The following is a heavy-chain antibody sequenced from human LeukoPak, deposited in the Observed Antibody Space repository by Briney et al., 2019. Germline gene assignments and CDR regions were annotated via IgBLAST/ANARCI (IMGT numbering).Heavy chain of an antibody. CDR2: ICTSGST. CDR1: GASISSYY. Sequence: PSETLSLTCTVSGASISSYYWSWIRQPPGKGLEWIGYICTSGSTNYNPSLKSRVTISVDTSKNQFSLKLSSVTAADTAVYYCARQVVPAPPGSYYYYMDVWGKGTTVTVSS. J-gene: IGHJ6*03. V-gene: IGHV4-4*09. D-gene: IGHD2-2*01. CDR3: ARQVVPAPPGSYYYYMDV.